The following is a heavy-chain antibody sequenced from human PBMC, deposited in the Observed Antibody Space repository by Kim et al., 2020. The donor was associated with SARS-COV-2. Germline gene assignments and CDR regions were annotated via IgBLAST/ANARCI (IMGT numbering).Heavy chain of an antibody. D-gene: IGHD3-22*01. CDR1: GFTFSSYS. CDR2: ISSSSSYI. Sequence: GGSLRLSCAASGFTFSSYSMNWVRQAPGKGLEWVSSISSSSSYIYYADSVKGRFTISRDNAKNSLYLQMNSLRAEDTAVYYCARDHASGYYPDYWGQGTLVTVSS. V-gene: IGHV3-21*01. CDR3: ARDHASGYYPDY. J-gene: IGHJ4*02.